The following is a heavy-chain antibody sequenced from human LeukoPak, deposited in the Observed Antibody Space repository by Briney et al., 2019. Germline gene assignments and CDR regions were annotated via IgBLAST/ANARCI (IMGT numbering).Heavy chain of an antibody. CDR1: GGSIRSYY. V-gene: IGHV4-59*01. CDR3: ARGGGGYPPYL. D-gene: IGHD2-21*01. J-gene: IGHJ5*02. Sequence: SETLSLTCTVSGGSIRSYYWSWIRQPPGKGLEWIGYIYYSGSTNYNPSLKSRVTISVDTSKNQFSLKLSSVTAADTAVYYCARGGGGYPPYLWGQGTLVTVSS. CDR2: IYYSGST.